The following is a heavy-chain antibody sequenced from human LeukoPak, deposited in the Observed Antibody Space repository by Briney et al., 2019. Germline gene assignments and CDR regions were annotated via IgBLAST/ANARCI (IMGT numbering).Heavy chain of an antibody. CDR3: ARDRAAEGVTPLSNYYSGMEV. D-gene: IGHD4-23*01. V-gene: IGHV1-69*04. Sequence: SVKVSCKASGGTFSSYAISWVRQAPGQGLEWMGRIIPILGIANYAQEFQGRVTITADKSTSTAYMELSSLRSEDTAVYYCARDRAAEGVTPLSNYYSGMEVWGKGTTVPVS. J-gene: IGHJ6*04. CDR1: GGTFSSYA. CDR2: IIPILGIA.